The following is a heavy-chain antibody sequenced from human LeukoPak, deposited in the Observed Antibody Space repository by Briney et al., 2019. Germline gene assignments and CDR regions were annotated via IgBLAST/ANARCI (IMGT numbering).Heavy chain of an antibody. V-gene: IGHV3-30*02. J-gene: IGHJ3*02. Sequence: GGSLRLSCAASGFTFSSYGMHWVRQAPGKGLEWVAFIRYDGSNKYYADSVKGRFTISRDNSKNTLYLQMNSLRAEDTAVYYCAKVAGGVVVVAATYAFDIWGQGTMVTVSS. CDR3: AKVAGGVVVVAATYAFDI. D-gene: IGHD2-15*01. CDR1: GFTFSSYG. CDR2: IRYDGSNK.